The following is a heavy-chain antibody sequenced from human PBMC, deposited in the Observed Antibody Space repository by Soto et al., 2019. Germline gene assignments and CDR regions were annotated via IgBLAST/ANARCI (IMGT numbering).Heavy chain of an antibody. Sequence: LSLTCAASGFTFSSYAMSWVRQAPGKGLEWVSAISGSGGSTYYADSVKGRFTISRDNSKNTLYLQMNSLRAEDTAVYYCAKDIVYCSGGSCYSGESYDAFDIWGQGTMVTVSS. J-gene: IGHJ3*02. CDR1: GFTFSSYA. CDR3: AKDIVYCSGGSCYSGESYDAFDI. D-gene: IGHD2-15*01. V-gene: IGHV3-23*01. CDR2: ISGSGGST.